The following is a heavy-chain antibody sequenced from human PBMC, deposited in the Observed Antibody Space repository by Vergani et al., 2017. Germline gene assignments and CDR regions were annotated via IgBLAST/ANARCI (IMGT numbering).Heavy chain of an antibody. V-gene: IGHV3-53*02. Sequence: EVQLVETGGGLIQPGGSLRLSCAASGFTVSSNYMSWVRQAPGKGLEWVSVIYSGGSTYYADSVKGRFTISRDNSKNTLYLQMNSLRAEDTAVYYCASLPYYDILTGYQEADYWGQGTLVTVSS. CDR2: IYSGGST. D-gene: IGHD3-9*01. CDR3: ASLPYYDILTGYQEADY. J-gene: IGHJ4*02. CDR1: GFTVSSNY.